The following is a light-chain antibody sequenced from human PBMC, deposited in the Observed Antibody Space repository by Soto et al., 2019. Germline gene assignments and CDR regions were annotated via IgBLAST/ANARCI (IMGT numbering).Light chain of an antibody. CDR2: GNS. J-gene: IGLJ2*01. V-gene: IGLV1-40*01. Sequence: QSALTQPPSVSVAPGQRVTISCTGSSSNIGAGYDVHWYQQLPGTAPKLLIYGNSNRPSGVPDRFSGSKSGTSASLAITGLQAEDEADYYCQSYDSSLSAVVFGGGTKLTVL. CDR3: QSYDSSLSAVV. CDR1: SSNIGAGYD.